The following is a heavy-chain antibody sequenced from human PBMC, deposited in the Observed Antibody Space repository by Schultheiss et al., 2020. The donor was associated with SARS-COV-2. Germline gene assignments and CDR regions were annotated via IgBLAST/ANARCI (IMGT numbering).Heavy chain of an antibody. CDR2: ISGSGGST. J-gene: IGHJ6*03. CDR3: AIPILAYYYYYYMDV. CDR1: GFTFSSYA. D-gene: IGHD2-8*02. V-gene: IGHV3-23*01. Sequence: GGSLRLSCAASGFTFSSYAMSWVRQAPGKGLEWVSAISGSGGSTYYADSVKGRFTISRDNSKNTLYLQMNSLRAEDTAVYYCAIPILAYYYYYYMDVWGKGTTVTVSS.